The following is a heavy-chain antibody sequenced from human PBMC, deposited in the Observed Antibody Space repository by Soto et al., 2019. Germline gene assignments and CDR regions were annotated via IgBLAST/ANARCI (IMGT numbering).Heavy chain of an antibody. V-gene: IGHV1-18*01. CDR1: GYTFTSYG. Sequence: ASVKVSCKASGYTFTSYGISWVRRAPGQGLEWMGWISAYNGNTNYAQKLQGRVTMTTDTSTSTAYMELRSLRSDDTAVYYCARDRTMIVVVRDAFDIWGQGTMVTVSS. J-gene: IGHJ3*02. CDR3: ARDRTMIVVVRDAFDI. CDR2: ISAYNGNT. D-gene: IGHD3-22*01.